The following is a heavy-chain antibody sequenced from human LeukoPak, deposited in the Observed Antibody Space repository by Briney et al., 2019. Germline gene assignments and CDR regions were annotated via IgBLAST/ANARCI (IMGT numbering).Heavy chain of an antibody. CDR1: GFRLIKYA. J-gene: IGHJ6*03. CDR2: ISFDGKKE. CDR3: ARASMATINYYYFYMDA. V-gene: IGHV3-30*04. D-gene: IGHD5-24*01. Sequence: PGGSLRLSCEASGFRLIKYAMHWVRQAPGRGLERVAVISFDGKKEFYADSVKGRFTISRDNSKNALFLQMNSLQTDDTAIYYCARASMATINYYYFYMDAWGKGTTVTVSS.